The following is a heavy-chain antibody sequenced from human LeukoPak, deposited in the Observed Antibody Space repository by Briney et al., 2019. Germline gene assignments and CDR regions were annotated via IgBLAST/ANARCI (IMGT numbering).Heavy chain of an antibody. V-gene: IGHV1-8*01. J-gene: IGHJ3*02. Sequence: ASVKVSCKASGYTFTSYDINWVRQATGQGLEWMGWMNPNSGNTGYAQKSQGRVTITRNTSISTAYMELSSLRSEDTAVYYCARRTPTLGYCSSTSCRRRSFAFDIWGQGTMVTVSS. CDR1: GYTFTSYD. D-gene: IGHD2-2*01. CDR2: MNPNSGNT. CDR3: ARRTPTLGYCSSTSCRRRSFAFDI.